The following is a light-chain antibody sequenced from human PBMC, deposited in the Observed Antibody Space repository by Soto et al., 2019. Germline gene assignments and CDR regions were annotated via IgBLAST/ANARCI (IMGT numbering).Light chain of an antibody. CDR1: QSVNIY. CDR2: GAS. J-gene: IGKJ4*01. Sequence: EIVMTQSPATLSVSPGEIATLSCRASQSVNIYLARYQQQPGQAPRLLIFGASSRATGIPARFSGSGSGTEFNLTISSLQSEDFAVYFCQQYDDWLRLTFGGDTKVEIK. V-gene: IGKV3D-15*01. CDR3: QQYDDWLRLT.